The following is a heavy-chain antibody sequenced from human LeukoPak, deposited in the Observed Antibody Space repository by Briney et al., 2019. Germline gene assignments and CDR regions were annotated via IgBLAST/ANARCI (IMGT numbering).Heavy chain of an antibody. CDR1: GYTFTSYA. CDR3: ARGQLELRENYYGMDV. CDR2: IIPIFGTA. V-gene: IGHV1-69*13. Sequence: ASVKVSCKASGYTFTSYAISWVRQAPGQGLEWMGGIIPIFGTANYAQKFQGRVTITADESTSTAYMELSSLRSEDTAVYYCARGQLELRENYYGMDVWGQGTTVTVSS. J-gene: IGHJ6*02. D-gene: IGHD1-7*01.